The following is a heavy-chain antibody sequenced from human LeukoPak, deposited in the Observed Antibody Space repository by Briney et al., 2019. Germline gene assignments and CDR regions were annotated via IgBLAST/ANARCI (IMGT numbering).Heavy chain of an antibody. J-gene: IGHJ4*02. D-gene: IGHD1-1*01. Sequence: PGGSLRLSCAVSGFTFNTYSMNWVRQSPGKGLEGVSYISSSSSTIYYADSVKGRFTISRDNAKNTLYLQMNSLRAEDTAVYYCARLPYNWKDDRGQGTMVTVSS. V-gene: IGHV3-48*01. CDR1: GFTFNTYS. CDR2: ISSSSSTI. CDR3: ARLPYNWKDD.